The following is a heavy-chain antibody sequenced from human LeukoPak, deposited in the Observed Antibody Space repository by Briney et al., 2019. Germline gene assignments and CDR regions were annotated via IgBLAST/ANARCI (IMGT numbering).Heavy chain of an antibody. Sequence: PGGSLRLSCAASGFTFSDYYMSWIRQAPGKGLEWVANINQDGSEKYYVDSVKGRFTISRDNAKNSLYLQMNSLKASDTAMYYCARLTGYSGYDYYYMDVWGKGTTVTVSS. J-gene: IGHJ6*03. V-gene: IGHV3-7*03. CDR1: GFTFSDYY. D-gene: IGHD5-12*01. CDR2: INQDGSEK. CDR3: ARLTGYSGYDYYYMDV.